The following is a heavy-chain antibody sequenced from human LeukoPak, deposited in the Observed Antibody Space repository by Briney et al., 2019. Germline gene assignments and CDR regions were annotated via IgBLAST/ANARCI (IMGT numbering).Heavy chain of an antibody. CDR2: IIPIFDTA. CDR1: GGTFSSYA. J-gene: IGHJ5*02. D-gene: IGHD3-10*01. V-gene: IGHV1-69*05. CDR3: AKDAPPRVRGVIRWFGP. Sequence: SVKVSCKASGGTFSSYAISRVRQAPGQELEWMGRIIPIFDTANYAQKFHGRVTITTDESTSTAYMQLSSLRSEDTAGYYCAKDAPPRVRGVIRWFGPWGQGTLVTVSS.